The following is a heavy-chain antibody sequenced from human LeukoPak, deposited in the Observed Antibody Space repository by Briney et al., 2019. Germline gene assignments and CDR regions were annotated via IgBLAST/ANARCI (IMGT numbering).Heavy chain of an antibody. CDR1: GFTFSSYA. D-gene: IGHD1-1*01. Sequence: GGSLRLSCAASGFTFSSYAMHWVRQAPGKGLEWVADISYDGSNKYYADSVKGRFTISRDNSKNTLYLQMNSLRAEDTAVYYCATALCLWNPGLDYWGQGTLVTVSS. V-gene: IGHV3-30-3*01. CDR2: ISYDGSNK. CDR3: ATALCLWNPGLDY. J-gene: IGHJ4*02.